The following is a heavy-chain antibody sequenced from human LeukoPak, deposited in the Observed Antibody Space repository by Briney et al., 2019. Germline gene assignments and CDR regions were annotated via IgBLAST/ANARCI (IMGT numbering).Heavy chain of an antibody. V-gene: IGHV1-8*01. D-gene: IGHD5-18*01. Sequence: ASVNVSCKASGYTFTSYDINWVRQATGQGLEGMGWMNPNSGNTGYAQKFQGRVTMTRNTSISTAYMELSSLRSEDTAVYYCARDNGGTAMAYYYYYYMDVWGKGTTVTISS. CDR1: GYTFTSYD. J-gene: IGHJ6*03. CDR2: MNPNSGNT. CDR3: ARDNGGTAMAYYYYYYMDV.